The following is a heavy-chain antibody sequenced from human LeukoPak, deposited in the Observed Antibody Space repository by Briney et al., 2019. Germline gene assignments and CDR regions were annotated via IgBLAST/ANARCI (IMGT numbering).Heavy chain of an antibody. Sequence: GESLRLSCAASGFTFSNYGMHWVRQAPGKGLEWVAVIWYDGSNKYYADSVKGRFTISRDSSKNTLYLQMNSLRAEDTAVYYCARDLGVVMYYFDYWGQGTLVTVSS. CDR1: GFTFSNYG. CDR3: ARDLGVVMYYFDY. V-gene: IGHV3-33*01. CDR2: IWYDGSNK. J-gene: IGHJ4*02. D-gene: IGHD3-3*01.